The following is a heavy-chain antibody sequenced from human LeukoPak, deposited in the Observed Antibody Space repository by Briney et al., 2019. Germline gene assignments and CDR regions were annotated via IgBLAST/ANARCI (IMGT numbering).Heavy chain of an antibody. V-gene: IGHV1-18*01. J-gene: IGHJ1*01. CDR3: ARVRGPSYGFPGEYAEYFQH. D-gene: IGHD5-18*01. CDR2: ISAYNGNT. CDR1: GYTFTSYG. Sequence: WASVKVSCKASGYTFTSYGISWVRQAPGQGLEWMGWISAYNGNTNYAQKLQGRVTMTTDTSTSTAYMELRSLRFDDTAVYYCARVRGPSYGFPGEYAEYFQHWGQGTLVTVSS.